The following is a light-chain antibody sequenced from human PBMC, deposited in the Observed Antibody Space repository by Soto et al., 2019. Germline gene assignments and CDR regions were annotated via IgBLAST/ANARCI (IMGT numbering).Light chain of an antibody. V-gene: IGKV1-12*01. CDR2: AAS. Sequence: DIQMTQSPSSVSASVGDRVTITCRASQSISSWLAWYQQKPGTVPKLLIYAASSLQIGVPSRCSGSGVGTEFTLTITSLQPEDFGTYYCQQGDSFPITFGQGTRLEIK. J-gene: IGKJ5*01. CDR1: QSISSW. CDR3: QQGDSFPIT.